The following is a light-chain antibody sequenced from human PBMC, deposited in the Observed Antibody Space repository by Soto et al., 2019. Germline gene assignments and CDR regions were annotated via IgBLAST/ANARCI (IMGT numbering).Light chain of an antibody. Sequence: SYELTQPLSVSVALGQTVRITCGGNNIGSKNVHWYQQRPGQAPVVVIYRDYHRPAGIPERFSGSNSGNTATLTISRAQAGDEADYSCQVWDISTAVVFGGGTKLTVL. J-gene: IGLJ2*01. CDR2: RDY. V-gene: IGLV3-9*01. CDR1: NIGSKN. CDR3: QVWDISTAVV.